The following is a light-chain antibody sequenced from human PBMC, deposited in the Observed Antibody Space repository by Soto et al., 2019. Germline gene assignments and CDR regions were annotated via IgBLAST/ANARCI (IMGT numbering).Light chain of an antibody. V-gene: IGKV3-20*01. CDR2: GAS. Sequence: EIALTQSPGTLSLSPGERATLSCRASQSVSSSYLAWYQQTPGQAPRLLIYGASSRATGIPDGFRGSGSGAHFTLTFSILEPEDFAVYYCQQYGSSLLTFGGGTKVEIK. J-gene: IGKJ4*01. CDR3: QQYGSSLLT. CDR1: QSVSSSY.